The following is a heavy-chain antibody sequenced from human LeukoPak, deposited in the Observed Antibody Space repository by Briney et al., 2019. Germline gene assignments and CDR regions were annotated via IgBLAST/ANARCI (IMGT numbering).Heavy chain of an antibody. Sequence: ASVKVSCKASGYTFTSYYMHWVRQAPGQGLEWMGIINPSGGSTSYAQKFQGRVTMTRDMSTSTVYMELSSLRSEDTAVYYCVKARRLNYFDYWGQGTLVTVSS. V-gene: IGHV1-46*01. D-gene: IGHD6-25*01. J-gene: IGHJ4*02. CDR1: GYTFTSYY. CDR3: VKARRLNYFDY. CDR2: INPSGGST.